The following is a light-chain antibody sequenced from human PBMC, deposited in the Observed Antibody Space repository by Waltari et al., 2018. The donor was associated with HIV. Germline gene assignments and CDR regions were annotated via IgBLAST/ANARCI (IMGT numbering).Light chain of an antibody. Sequence: EIVLTQSPGTLSLSPGERATLSCRASQTVSSSYLAWYQQKPGQAPRLLIYCASSRATGIPDRFSGSGSGTDFTLTISRLEPEDFAVYYCQQYGSSHTFGGGTKVEI. V-gene: IGKV3-20*01. CDR2: CAS. CDR1: QTVSSSY. J-gene: IGKJ4*01. CDR3: QQYGSSHT.